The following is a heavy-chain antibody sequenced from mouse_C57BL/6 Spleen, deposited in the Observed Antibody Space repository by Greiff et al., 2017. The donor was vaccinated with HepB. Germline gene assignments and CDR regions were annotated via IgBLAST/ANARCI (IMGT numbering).Heavy chain of an antibody. Sequence: EVQLQQSGPVLVKPGASVTMSCKASGYTFTDYYMNWVKQRPGKSLEWIGVINPYNGGTSYNQKFKGKAILTVDKSSSTAYMELNSLTSEDSAVYYCARSGSNCPYYDAMDYWGQGTSVTVSS. V-gene: IGHV1-19*01. D-gene: IGHD2-5*01. CDR2: INPYNGGT. CDR3: ARSGSNCPYYDAMDY. CDR1: GYTFTDYY. J-gene: IGHJ4*01.